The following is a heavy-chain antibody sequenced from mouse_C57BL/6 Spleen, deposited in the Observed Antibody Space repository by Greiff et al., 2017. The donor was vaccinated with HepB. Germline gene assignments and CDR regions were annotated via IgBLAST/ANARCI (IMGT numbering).Heavy chain of an antibody. D-gene: IGHD2-5*01. Sequence: QVQLQQSGAELVRPGTSVKVSCKASGYAFTNYLIEWVKQRPGQGLEWIGVINPGSGGTNYNEKFKGKATLTADKSSSTAYMQLSSLTSEDAAVYFCARSGYYSNYKFAYWGQGTLVTVSA. CDR2: INPGSGGT. V-gene: IGHV1-54*01. CDR3: ARSGYYSNYKFAY. CDR1: GYAFTNYL. J-gene: IGHJ3*01.